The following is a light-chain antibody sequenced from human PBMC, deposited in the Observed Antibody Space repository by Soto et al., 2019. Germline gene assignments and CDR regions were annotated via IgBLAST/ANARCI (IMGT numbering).Light chain of an antibody. CDR1: QSVSNN. V-gene: IGKV3-15*01. J-gene: IGKJ1*01. CDR3: QQYHNAGST. Sequence: IVMTQSPATLSVFTGGRASLSCRASQSVSNNLAWYQKKPGQAPRLLISGASTRAAGISVRFSGSGSGTEFTLIISSLQSDDSAVYYCQQYHNAGSTFGQGTKVEI. CDR2: GAS.